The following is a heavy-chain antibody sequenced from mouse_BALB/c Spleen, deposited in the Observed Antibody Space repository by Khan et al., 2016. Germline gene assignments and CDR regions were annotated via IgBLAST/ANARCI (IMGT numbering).Heavy chain of an antibody. J-gene: IGHJ2*01. V-gene: IGHV1-69*02. CDR3: ASVFTGFYC. CDR1: GHPFTTYW. CDR2: IDPSDSAT. Sequence: QVQLQESGAELVRPGASVKLSCKASGHPFTTYWMQWVKQRPAQGLEWIGGIDPSDSATHYDQKFQAKAILTVAKSSSPAYMHLSSLTSEDSAVSCCASVFTGFYCGGQGITLIVSS.